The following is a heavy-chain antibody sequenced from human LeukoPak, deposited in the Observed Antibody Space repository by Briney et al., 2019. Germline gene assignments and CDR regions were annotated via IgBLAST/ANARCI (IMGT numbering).Heavy chain of an antibody. CDR3: VKAGQWFGELSGFDI. V-gene: IGHV3-64D*06. D-gene: IGHD3-10*01. Sequence: GWSLSHSRSVKEFTFSSYAMHCVRPAPGKRLQFLSAISSIGGRTYYAVYVNGIFTISRDNSKNTLYLQMSSLRAEDTAVYYCVKAGQWFGELSGFDIWGQGTMVTVSS. J-gene: IGHJ3*02. CDR1: EFTFSSYA. CDR2: ISSIGGRT.